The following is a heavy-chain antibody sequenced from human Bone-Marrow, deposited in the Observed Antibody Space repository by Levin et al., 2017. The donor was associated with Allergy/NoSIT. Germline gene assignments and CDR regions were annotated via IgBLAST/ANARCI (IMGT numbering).Heavy chain of an antibody. CDR1: GFTFSSYG. V-gene: IGHV3-30*18. J-gene: IGHJ4*02. CDR3: AKETGYASRRDFDD. Sequence: LSLTCAASGFTFSSYGFHWVRQAPGKGLEWVAVISYDGSNTYYADSVKGRFTISRDNSKNAVYLQMNSLRTEDTAVYYCAKETGYASRRDFDDWGQGTLVTVSS. CDR2: ISYDGSNT. D-gene: IGHD6-13*01.